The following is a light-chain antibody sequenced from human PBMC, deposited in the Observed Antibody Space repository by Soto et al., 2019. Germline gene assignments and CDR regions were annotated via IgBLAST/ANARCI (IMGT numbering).Light chain of an antibody. CDR1: SSDVGGYNY. CDR2: EVY. CDR3: SAYAGSSTWV. V-gene: IGLV2-8*01. Sequence: QSAPTQPPSASGSPGQSVTFSCTRTSSDVGGYNYVSWYQQYPGKAPKLMIYEVYKRHSGVPDRFSGSKSGNTASLTVSGLQPEDEADYYCSAYAGSSTWVFGGGTKVTVL. J-gene: IGLJ2*01.